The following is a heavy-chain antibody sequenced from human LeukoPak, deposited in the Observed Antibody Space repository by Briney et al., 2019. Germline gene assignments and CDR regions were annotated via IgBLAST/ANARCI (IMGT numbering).Heavy chain of an antibody. V-gene: IGHV3-7*01. CDR2: IKQDGSEK. CDR1: GFTFSSYW. Sequence: GGSLRLSCAASGFTFSSYWMSWVRQAPGKGLEWVANIKQDGSEKYYVDSVKGRFTISRDNAKNSLYLQMNSLRAEDTAVYYCARDLGSWKRGFYYYYGMDVWGQGTTVTVSS. D-gene: IGHD2-15*01. J-gene: IGHJ6*02. CDR3: ARDLGSWKRGFYYYYGMDV.